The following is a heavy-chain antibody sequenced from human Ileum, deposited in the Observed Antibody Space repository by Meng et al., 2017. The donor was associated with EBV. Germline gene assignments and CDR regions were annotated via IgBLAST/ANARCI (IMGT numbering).Heavy chain of an antibody. CDR3: AKVSLTGTFYDH. CDR1: GGSVINNNW. V-gene: IGHV4-4*02. D-gene: IGHD3-9*01. J-gene: IGHJ4*02. CDR2: IFHIGST. Sequence: VQPHEAAPWLVKPSGALSLPCACSGGSVINNNWWSWVRQPPGKGLEWIGEIFHIGSTNNSPSLKSRVTISVDNSKNQFSLSLTSVTAADTAIYYCAKVSLTGTFYDHWGQGILVTVSS.